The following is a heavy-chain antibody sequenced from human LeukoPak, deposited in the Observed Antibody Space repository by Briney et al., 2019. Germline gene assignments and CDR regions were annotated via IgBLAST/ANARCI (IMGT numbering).Heavy chain of an antibody. Sequence: GGSLRLSCAASGFTFSNYAMTCVRQAPGKGLEWVSAIGGSGVTTYYADSVKGRFTISRDNSKNTLYLQMNSLRAEDTAVYYCADFRVGATGDSWGQGTLVTVSS. J-gene: IGHJ4*02. CDR1: GFTFSNYA. D-gene: IGHD1-26*01. CDR2: IGGSGVTT. V-gene: IGHV3-23*01. CDR3: ADFRVGATGDS.